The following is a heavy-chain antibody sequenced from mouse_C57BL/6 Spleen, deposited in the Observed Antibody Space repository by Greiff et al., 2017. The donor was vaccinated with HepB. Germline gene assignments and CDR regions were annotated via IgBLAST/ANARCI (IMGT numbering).Heavy chain of an antibody. CDR1: GYSITSGYY. V-gene: IGHV3-6*01. CDR2: ISYDGSN. J-gene: IGHJ3*01. Sequence: EVQLVESGPGLVKPSQSLSLTCSVTGYSITSGYYWNWIRQFPGNKLEWMGYISYDGSNNYNPSLKNRISITRDTSKNQFFLKLNSVTTEDTATYYCARDHSNYPAWFAYGGQGTLVTVSA. D-gene: IGHD2-5*01. CDR3: ARDHSNYPAWFAY.